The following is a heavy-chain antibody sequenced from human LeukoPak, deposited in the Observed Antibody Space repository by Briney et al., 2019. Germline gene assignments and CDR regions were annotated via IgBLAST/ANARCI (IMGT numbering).Heavy chain of an antibody. CDR2: ISYDGTNK. V-gene: IGHV3-30*18. J-gene: IGHJ5*02. CDR1: GFTFSTYG. D-gene: IGHD6-13*01. Sequence: GGSLRLSCAASGFTFSTYGMHWVRQAPGKGLEWVAVISYDGTNKYYGDSVKGRFTISRDNSKNTLYLQMNSLRAEDTAVYYCAKGYGQLLVNNWFDPWGQGTLVTVSS. CDR3: AKGYGQLLVNNWFDP.